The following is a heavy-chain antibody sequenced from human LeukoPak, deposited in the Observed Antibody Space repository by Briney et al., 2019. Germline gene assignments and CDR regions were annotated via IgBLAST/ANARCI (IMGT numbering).Heavy chain of an antibody. CDR2: IYTSGST. J-gene: IGHJ4*02. CDR3: ASLRTRTRTTVYFDY. CDR1: GGSISSGSYY. Sequence: SETLSLACTVSGGSISSGSYYCSWIRQPAGKGLEWIGRIYTSGSTNYNPSLKSRVTISVDTSKNQFSLKLSSVTAADTAVYYCASLRTRTRTTVYFDYWGQGTLVTVSS. D-gene: IGHD4-11*01. V-gene: IGHV4-61*02.